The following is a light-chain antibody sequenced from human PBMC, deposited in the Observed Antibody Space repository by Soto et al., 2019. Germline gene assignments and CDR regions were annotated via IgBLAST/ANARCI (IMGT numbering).Light chain of an antibody. CDR3: QQSYSSPPT. Sequence: EIQLTQSPSFLSASIGERVTITCRASQGISSYLAWYQQKPGKAPKLLIFAASSLQSGVPSRFSGSRSGPDFTLTSSSLQPEDFATYYCQQSYSSPPTFGQGTKVDI. CDR1: QGISSY. CDR2: AAS. J-gene: IGKJ1*01. V-gene: IGKV1-39*01.